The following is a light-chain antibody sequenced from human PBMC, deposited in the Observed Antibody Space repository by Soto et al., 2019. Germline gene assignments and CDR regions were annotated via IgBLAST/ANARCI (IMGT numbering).Light chain of an antibody. Sequence: SFRASQSVDSTYLAWYQQKPDQSPRLLIYATSTRAAGIPDRFSGSGSGTDFTLTISRLEPDDVAVYYCQQYDTSPPMYTFGQGTKVDI. V-gene: IGKV3-20*01. CDR2: ATS. CDR1: QSVDSTY. J-gene: IGKJ2*01. CDR3: QQYDTSPPMYT.